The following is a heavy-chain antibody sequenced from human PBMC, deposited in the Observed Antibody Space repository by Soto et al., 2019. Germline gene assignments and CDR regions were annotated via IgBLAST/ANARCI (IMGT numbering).Heavy chain of an antibody. CDR1: GYSFTSYW. CDR2: IHPSDFDT. Sequence: PGESLKISCKGSGYSFTSYWIGWVRQMPGKGLEWMGIIHPSDFDTRCSPSFQGQVTISADKSISTAYLQWSSLKASDTAMYYCARAMVRGKNYYGMDVWGQGTTVTVS. CDR3: ARAMVRGKNYYGMDV. V-gene: IGHV5-51*01. J-gene: IGHJ6*02. D-gene: IGHD3-10*01.